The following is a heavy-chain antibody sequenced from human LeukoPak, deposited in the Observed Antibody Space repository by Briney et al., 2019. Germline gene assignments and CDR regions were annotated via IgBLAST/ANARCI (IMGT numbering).Heavy chain of an antibody. J-gene: IGHJ4*02. CDR1: GFTFSSYA. CDR2: VSYDGSNK. Sequence: GGSLRLSCAASGFTFSSYAMHWVRQAPGKGLEWVAVVSYDGSNKYYANSVKGRFTISRDKSKNTLHLQMNSLRAEDTAIYYCARDTSFAVGPTLDCWRQGTLVTVSS. D-gene: IGHD1-26*01. CDR3: ARDTSFAVGPTLDC. V-gene: IGHV3-30*04.